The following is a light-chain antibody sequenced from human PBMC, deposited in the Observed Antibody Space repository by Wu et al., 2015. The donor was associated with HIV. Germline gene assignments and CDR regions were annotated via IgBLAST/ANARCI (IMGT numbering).Light chain of an antibody. CDR2: AAS. V-gene: IGKV1-9*01. Sequence: DIQLTQSPSFLSASVGDRVTITCRASQGISSYLAWYQQKPGKAPKLLIYAASTLQSGVPSRFSGSGSGTDFTLTISSLQPEDFATYYCQHRSDWPTFGQGTKVEIQ. CDR3: QHRSDWPT. J-gene: IGKJ1*01. CDR1: QGISSY.